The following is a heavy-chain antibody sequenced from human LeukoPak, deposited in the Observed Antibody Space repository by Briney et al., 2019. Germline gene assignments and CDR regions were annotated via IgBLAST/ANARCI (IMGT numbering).Heavy chain of an antibody. D-gene: IGHD3-22*01. CDR3: ARGQRYYYDSSGYYGDSFDY. CDR1: GGSFSGYY. J-gene: IGHJ4*02. V-gene: IGHV4-34*01. Sequence: PSETLSLTCAVYGGSFSGYYWSWIRQPPGKGLEWIGEINHSGSTNYNPSLKSRVTISVDTSKNQFSLKLSSVTAADTAVYYCARGQRYYYDSSGYYGDSFDYWGQGTLVTVSS. CDR2: INHSGST.